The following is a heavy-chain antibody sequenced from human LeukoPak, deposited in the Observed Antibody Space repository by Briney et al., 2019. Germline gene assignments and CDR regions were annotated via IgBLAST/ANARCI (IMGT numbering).Heavy chain of an antibody. CDR1: GFTFRSYG. CDR3: AKDLFGSSADLDY. D-gene: IGHD3-10*01. Sequence: GGSLRLSCEASGFTFRSYGMHWVRQAPGKGLEWVAVISYDGSNEYYADSVKGRFTISRDSSKNTLYLQMNSLRAEDTAVYYCAKDLFGSSADLDYWGQGTLVTVSS. V-gene: IGHV3-30*18. CDR2: ISYDGSNE. J-gene: IGHJ4*02.